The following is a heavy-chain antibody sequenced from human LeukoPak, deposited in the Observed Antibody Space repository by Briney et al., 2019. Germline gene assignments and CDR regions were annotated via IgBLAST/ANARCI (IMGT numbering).Heavy chain of an antibody. J-gene: IGHJ5*02. Sequence: GASVKVSCKASGYTFTSYDINWVRQATGQGLEWMGWMNPNSGNTGYAQKFQGRVTITRNTSISTAYMELSSLRSEDTAVYYCARRTIAAARFDPWGQGTLVTVSS. CDR3: ARRTIAAARFDP. CDR2: MNPNSGNT. CDR1: GYTFTSYD. V-gene: IGHV1-8*03. D-gene: IGHD6-13*01.